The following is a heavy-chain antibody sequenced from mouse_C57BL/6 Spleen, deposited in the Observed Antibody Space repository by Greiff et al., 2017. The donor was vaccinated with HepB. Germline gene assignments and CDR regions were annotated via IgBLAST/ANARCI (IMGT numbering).Heavy chain of an antibody. CDR3: ARSYYGYDEVDWYFDV. J-gene: IGHJ1*03. CDR1: GYTFTDYY. Sequence: EVQLQQSGHVLVKPGASVKMSCKASGYTFTDYYMNWVKQSHGTSLEWIGVINPYNGGTSYNQKFKGKATLTVDKSSSTAYMELNSLTSEDSAVYDCARSYYGYDEVDWYFDVWGTGTTVTVAS. CDR2: INPYNGGT. D-gene: IGHD2-14*01. V-gene: IGHV1-19*01.